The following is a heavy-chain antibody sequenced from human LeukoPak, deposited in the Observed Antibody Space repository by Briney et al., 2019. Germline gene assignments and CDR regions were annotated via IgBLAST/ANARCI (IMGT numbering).Heavy chain of an antibody. CDR2: INHSGST. V-gene: IGHV4-34*01. Sequence: SETLSLTCAVYGGSFSGYYWSWIRQPPGKGLEWIGEINHSGSTNYNPSLKSRVTISVDTSKNQFSLKLSSVTAADTAVYYCARQSRKSMDTYYYDSSGDDAFDIWGQGTMVTVSS. D-gene: IGHD3-22*01. J-gene: IGHJ3*02. CDR3: ARQSRKSMDTYYYDSSGDDAFDI. CDR1: GGSFSGYY.